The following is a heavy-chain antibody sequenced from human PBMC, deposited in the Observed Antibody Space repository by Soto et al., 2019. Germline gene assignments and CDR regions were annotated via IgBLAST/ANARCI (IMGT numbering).Heavy chain of an antibody. D-gene: IGHD2-2*01. CDR3: AREDRDRETGLVPAAIDGMDV. CDR2: VIPIFGIP. V-gene: IGHV1-69*08. Sequence: QVQLVQSGAEVKKPGSSVKVSCKASGGTISRYSITWVRQAPGHGLEWIGRVIPIFGIPTYAPKVQGRVTITADESTSTAYMALSSLRSDDTAVYYCAREDRDRETGLVPAAIDGMDVWGQGTTVTVSS. J-gene: IGHJ6*02. CDR1: GGTISRYS.